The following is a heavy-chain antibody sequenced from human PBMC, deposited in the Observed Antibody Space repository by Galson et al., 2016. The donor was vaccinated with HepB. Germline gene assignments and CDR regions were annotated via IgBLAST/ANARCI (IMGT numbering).Heavy chain of an antibody. CDR3: AIRVYTGDDWTPDY. V-gene: IGHV3-30*02. CDR2: IRYDGSDK. Sequence: SLRLSCAVSGFSFSYYGMHWVRQAPGKGLEWVALIRYDGSDKYYADSMKGRFTISRDNSKGTLYLQLSSLRDEDTAVYYCAIRVYTGDDWTPDYWGQGTLVTVSS. J-gene: IGHJ4*02. D-gene: IGHD5-12*01. CDR1: GFSFSYYG.